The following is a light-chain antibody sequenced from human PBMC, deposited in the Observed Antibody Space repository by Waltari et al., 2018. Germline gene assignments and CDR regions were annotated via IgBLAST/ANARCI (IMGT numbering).Light chain of an antibody. CDR3: ETGGDGTWV. CDR1: SGHITTV. Sequence: QLVLTQSPSASASLGASVKLTRTLSSGHITTVIAWHQHHPGTAPRFLMKFNSDGRHRKGDEVPDRFSGSGYGPERYLTISSLQSEDEADYYCETGGDGTWVFGGGTKLTVL. J-gene: IGLJ3*02. V-gene: IGLV4-69*01. CDR2: FNSDGRH.